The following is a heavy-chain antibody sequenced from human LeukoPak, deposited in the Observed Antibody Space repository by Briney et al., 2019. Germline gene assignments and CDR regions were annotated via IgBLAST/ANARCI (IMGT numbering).Heavy chain of an antibody. CDR3: ARDGYYYDSSLDS. J-gene: IGHJ4*02. V-gene: IGHV3-30*04. CDR1: EFTFSNYA. D-gene: IGHD3-22*01. CDR2: ISDDGSGY. Sequence: GGSLRLSCAASEFTFSNYAIHWVRQAPGKGLEWVTIISDDGSGYYYADSVKGRFTISRDNSRNTVYLQMNSLRDDDTAVYYCARDGYYYDSSLDSWDQGTLVTVSS.